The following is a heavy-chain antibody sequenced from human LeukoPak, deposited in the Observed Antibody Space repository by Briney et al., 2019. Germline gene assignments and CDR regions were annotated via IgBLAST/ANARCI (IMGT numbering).Heavy chain of an antibody. J-gene: IGHJ4*02. CDR1: GGSISSYY. V-gene: IGHV4-59*01. CDR3: ARASGSTYGTDY. D-gene: IGHD5-18*01. CDR2: IYYSGNT. Sequence: SETLSLTCTVSGGSISSYYWSWIRQPPGKGLEWIGYIYYSGNTNYNPSLKSRVTMSVDTSKNHFSLKLSSVTAADTAVYYCARASGSTYGTDYWGQGTLVTVSS.